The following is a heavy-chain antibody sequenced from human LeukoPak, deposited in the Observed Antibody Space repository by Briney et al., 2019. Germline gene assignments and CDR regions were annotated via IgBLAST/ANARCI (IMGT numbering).Heavy chain of an antibody. D-gene: IGHD5-12*01. V-gene: IGHV3-23*01. CDR1: GLTFGRYP. Sequence: AGGSLRLSCAASGLTFGRYPIRGVRQAPGRGVDWVSRTSGSGGPTDYADSVRGRFTISRDISKNTLYLQMNSLRADDTALYYCAKGSGVASTTPLDYWGQGTLVTVSS. CDR2: TSGSGGPT. CDR3: AKGSGVASTTPLDY. J-gene: IGHJ4*02.